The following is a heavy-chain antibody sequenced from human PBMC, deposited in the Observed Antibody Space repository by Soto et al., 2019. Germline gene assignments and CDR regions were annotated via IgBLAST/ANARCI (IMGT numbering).Heavy chain of an antibody. Sequence: GGSLRLSWAASGFTFSSYSMNWVRQAPGKGLEWVSSISSSSSYIYYADSVKGRFTISRDNAKNSLYLQMNSLRAEDTAVYYCARDYIAVAVSRGGYYYYGMDVWGQGTTVTVSS. CDR2: ISSSSSYI. D-gene: IGHD6-19*01. CDR1: GFTFSSYS. V-gene: IGHV3-21*01. CDR3: ARDYIAVAVSRGGYYYYGMDV. J-gene: IGHJ6*02.